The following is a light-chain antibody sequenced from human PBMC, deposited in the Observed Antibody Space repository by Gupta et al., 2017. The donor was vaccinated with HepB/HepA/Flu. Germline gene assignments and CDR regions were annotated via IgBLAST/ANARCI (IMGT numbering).Light chain of an antibody. V-gene: IGKV3-15*01. CDR2: GIS. J-gene: IGKJ2*01. CDR3: QQYNNWPPDT. CDR1: QSVSNN. Sequence: EIVMTQSPPTLSVSPGETATFSCRASQSVSNNLAWYQKKPGQAPRLLVYGISTRATGIPARFSGSGSGTDFSLTSSSLQPEDSAVYYCQQYNNWPPDTFGQGTKVEIK.